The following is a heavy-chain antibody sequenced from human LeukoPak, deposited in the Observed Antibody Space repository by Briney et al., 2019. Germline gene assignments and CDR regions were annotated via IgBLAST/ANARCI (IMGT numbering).Heavy chain of an antibody. J-gene: IGHJ6*02. Sequence: PGGSLRLSCAASGFTFSSYWMSWVRQTPGKGLEWVANIKQDGSGKRYVDSVKGRFTISRDNAKNSLYLQMSSLRAEDTAVYYCASNWNYVRGYGMDVWGQGTTVTVSS. CDR1: GFTFSSYW. D-gene: IGHD1-7*01. CDR2: IKQDGSGK. CDR3: ASNWNYVRGYGMDV. V-gene: IGHV3-7*01.